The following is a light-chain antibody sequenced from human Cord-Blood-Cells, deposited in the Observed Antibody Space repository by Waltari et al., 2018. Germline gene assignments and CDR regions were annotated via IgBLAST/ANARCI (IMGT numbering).Light chain of an antibody. V-gene: IGLV2-11*01. CDR3: CSYAGSYTIYVV. CDR1: SSDVGGYNY. J-gene: IGLJ2*01. Sequence: QSALTQPRSVSGSPGQSVTISCTGTSSDVGGYNYVSWYQQLPGKDPKLMIYGVSKGPSGVPDRFSGSKSGNTATLTISVLHAEDEADYYCCSYAGSYTIYVVFGGGTKLTVL. CDR2: GVS.